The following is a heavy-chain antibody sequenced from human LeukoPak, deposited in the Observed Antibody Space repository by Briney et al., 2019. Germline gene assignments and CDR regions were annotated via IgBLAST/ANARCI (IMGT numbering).Heavy chain of an antibody. Sequence: GGSLRLSCAASGFSFNDYYMTWIRQAPGKGPEWLSYIVSSGSLQYYADSVKGRFTISRDNSKNSLYLQMNSLTIEDTALYYCTKEVRGSSWTGLDSWGQGTLVTVSS. CDR3: TKEVRGSSWTGLDS. CDR2: IVSSGSLQ. CDR1: GFSFNDYY. D-gene: IGHD6-13*01. J-gene: IGHJ4*02. V-gene: IGHV3-11*01.